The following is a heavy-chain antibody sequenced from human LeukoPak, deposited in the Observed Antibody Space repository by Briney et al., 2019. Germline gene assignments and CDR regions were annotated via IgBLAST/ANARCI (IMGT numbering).Heavy chain of an antibody. V-gene: IGHV4-31*03. CDR3: AREADGRYYYGLDC. D-gene: IGHD3-16*01. CDR2: ISYSGAT. Sequence: PSETLSLTCTVSGGSISSGNYYWSWIRQRPGKGLEWIGYISYSGATYCIPSLKSRTTISLDTSKNQFSLKLTSVTAADTAVYYCAREADGRYYYGLDCWGQGTLVTVSS. CDR1: GGSISSGNYY. J-gene: IGHJ4*02.